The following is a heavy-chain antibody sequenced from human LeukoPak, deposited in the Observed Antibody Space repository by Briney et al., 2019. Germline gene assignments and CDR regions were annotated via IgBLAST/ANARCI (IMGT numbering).Heavy chain of an antibody. V-gene: IGHV4-59*08. J-gene: IGHJ6*02. CDR3: AKRQKQAKWNYYYFYGMDV. CDR2: IYYSGST. D-gene: IGHD1-26*01. Sequence: SETLSLTCTVSGGSISSYYWSWIRQPPGKGLEWIGYIYYSGSTNYNPSLKSRVTISVDTSKNQFSLKLSSVTAADTAVYYCAKRQKQAKWNYYYFYGMDVWGQGTTVTVSS. CDR1: GGSISSYY.